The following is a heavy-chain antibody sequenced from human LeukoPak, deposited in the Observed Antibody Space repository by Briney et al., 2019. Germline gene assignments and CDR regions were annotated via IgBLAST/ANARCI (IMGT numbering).Heavy chain of an antibody. V-gene: IGHV3-30-3*01. CDR3: ARGIYGAFDI. D-gene: IGHD4-17*01. CDR1: GFTFSSYA. CDR2: ISYDGSNK. Sequence: GGSLRLSCAASGFTFSSYAMSWVRQAPGKGLEWVAVISYDGSNKYYADSVKGRFTISRDNSKNTLYLQMNSLRAEDTAVYYCARGIYGAFDIWGQGTMVTVSS. J-gene: IGHJ3*02.